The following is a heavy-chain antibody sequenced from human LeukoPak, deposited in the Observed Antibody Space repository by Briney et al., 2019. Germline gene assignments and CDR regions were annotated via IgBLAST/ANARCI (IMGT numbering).Heavy chain of an antibody. D-gene: IGHD6-13*01. J-gene: IGHJ4*02. CDR3: ARYGHSSTWPIDF. CDR2: IYHSGST. V-gene: IGHV4-30-2*02. CDR1: GGSISSGGYS. Sequence: SQTLSLTCAVSGGSISSGGYSWSWIRQPPGKGLEWIGYIYHSGSTYYNPSLKSRVTISVDRSKNQFSLKLSSVTAADTAVYYCARYGHSSTWPIDFWGQGTLVSVSS.